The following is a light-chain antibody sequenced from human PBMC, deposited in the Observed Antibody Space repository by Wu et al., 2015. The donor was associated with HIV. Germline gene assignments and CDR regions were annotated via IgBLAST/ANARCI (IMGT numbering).Light chain of an antibody. J-gene: IGKJ4*01. V-gene: IGKV1-NL1*01. Sequence: IQMTQSPSSLSASVGDRVNITCRASQDISNSLGWYQEKPGKVPKLLIYDASNLESGVPLRFSGSGSGTDFTLTINCLQPEDFATYYCQQYYSSRPNFGGGPRWRSN. CDR1: QDISNS. CDR2: DAS. CDR3: QQYYSSRPN.